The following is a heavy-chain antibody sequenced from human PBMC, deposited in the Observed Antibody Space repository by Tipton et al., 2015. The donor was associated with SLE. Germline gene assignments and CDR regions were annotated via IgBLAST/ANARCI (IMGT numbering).Heavy chain of an antibody. CDR1: GGSFSGYY. D-gene: IGHD3-3*01. CDR2: INHSGST. J-gene: IGHJ4*02. V-gene: IGHV4-34*01. CDR3: ATLKFFGELGIGRDY. Sequence: TLSLTCAVYGGSFSGYYWSWIRQPPGKGLEWIGEINHSGSTNYNPSLKSRVTISVDTSKNQFSLKLSSVTAADTAVYYYATLKFFGELGIGRDYWGQGTLVTVSS.